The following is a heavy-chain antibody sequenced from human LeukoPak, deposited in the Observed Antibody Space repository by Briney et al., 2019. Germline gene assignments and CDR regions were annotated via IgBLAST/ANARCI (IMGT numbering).Heavy chain of an antibody. J-gene: IGHJ4*02. CDR3: AKASSAGDSSSWNY. V-gene: IGHV3-23*01. CDR2: ISPSGGGT. D-gene: IGHD6-13*01. CDR1: GFTFSSYS. Sequence: GGSLRLSCAASGFTFSSYSMNWVRQAPGKGLEWVSGISPSGGGTYYADSVKGRFTISRDDSKNTLSLQMNSLRVEDTALYYCAKASSAGDSSSWNYWGQGTLVTVSS.